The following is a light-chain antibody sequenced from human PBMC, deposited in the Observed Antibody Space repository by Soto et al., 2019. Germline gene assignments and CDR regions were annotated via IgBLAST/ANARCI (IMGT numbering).Light chain of an antibody. CDR3: QSYDTSLSGAWV. CDR1: PSNIGAGFD. J-gene: IGLJ3*02. Sequence: QTVLTQPPSVSGAPGKRITISCTGSPSNIGAGFDVHWYQQFPGTAPKLLIYGTTSRPSGVADRFSGSQSGTSASLAITGLQAGDEADYYCQSYDTSLSGAWVFGGGTKVTVL. V-gene: IGLV1-40*01. CDR2: GTT.